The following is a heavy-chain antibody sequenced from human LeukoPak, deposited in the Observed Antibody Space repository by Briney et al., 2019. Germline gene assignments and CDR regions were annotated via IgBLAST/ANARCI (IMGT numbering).Heavy chain of an antibody. J-gene: IGHJ4*02. CDR1: GGSISSYY. CDR2: IYYSGDT. D-gene: IGHD4-23*01. Sequence: PSETQSLTCTVSGGSISSYYWNWIRQPPGKGLEWIGYIYYSGDTDYNPSLKSRVTMSVDTSKNQFSLKLSSVTDADTAVYYCARGLYTVVTPWGYWGQGTLVTVSS. V-gene: IGHV4-59*12. CDR3: ARGLYTVVTPWGY.